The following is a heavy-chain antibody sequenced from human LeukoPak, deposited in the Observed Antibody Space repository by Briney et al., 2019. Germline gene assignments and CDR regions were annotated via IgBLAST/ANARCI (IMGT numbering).Heavy chain of an antibody. V-gene: IGHV1-8*03. CDR3: ARGPRAAADDY. CDR2: MNPNSGNT. J-gene: IGHJ4*02. Sequence: ASVKVSCKASGYTFTSYDINWVRQAPGQGLEWMGWMNPNSGNTGYAQKFQGRVTITRDTSASTAYMELSSLTSEDTAVYYCARGPRAAADDYWGQGTLVTVSS. CDR1: GYTFTSYD. D-gene: IGHD6-13*01.